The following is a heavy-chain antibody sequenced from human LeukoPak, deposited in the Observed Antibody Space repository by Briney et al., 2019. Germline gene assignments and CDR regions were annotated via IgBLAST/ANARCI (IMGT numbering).Heavy chain of an antibody. J-gene: IGHJ4*02. V-gene: IGHV4-4*02. CDR3: ARVFRTGFYDY. Sequence: SETLSLTCAVSGGSISTSNWWIWLRQPLGKGLEYIGEIFHSGTSIYSPSFRSRVIMSVDKSKNQFSLNLTSLTAADTAVYYCARVFRTGFYDYWGQGTLVTVSS. CDR2: IFHSGTS. CDR1: GGSISTSNW. D-gene: IGHD2/OR15-2a*01.